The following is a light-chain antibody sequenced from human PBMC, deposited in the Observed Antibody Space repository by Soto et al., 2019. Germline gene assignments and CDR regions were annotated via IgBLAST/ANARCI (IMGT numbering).Light chain of an antibody. CDR1: SSDVGGYNY. CDR3: SSYTSSSTLVV. J-gene: IGLJ2*01. Sequence: QSALTQPASVSGSPGQSITISCTGTSSDVGGYNYVSWYQQHPGKAPKLMIYDVSNRPSGVSNRFSGSKSGNTASLTISGLQPEDEADYYCSSYTSSSTLVVFGGATKLTVL. CDR2: DVS. V-gene: IGLV2-14*01.